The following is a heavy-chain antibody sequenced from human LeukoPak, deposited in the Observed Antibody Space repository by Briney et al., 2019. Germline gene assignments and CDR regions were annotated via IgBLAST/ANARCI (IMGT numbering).Heavy chain of an antibody. CDR1: GYTFTNYA. Sequence: ASVKVSCKTSGYTFTNYAITWVREAPGQGLEWMGWISAYNDNTDYAQKLQGRVTMTTDTSTSTAYMELRSLTSDDTAVYYCARGSVSQRHFDYWGQGTLVTVSS. CDR3: ARGSVSQRHFDY. J-gene: IGHJ4*02. V-gene: IGHV1-18*01. CDR2: ISAYNDNT. D-gene: IGHD6-25*01.